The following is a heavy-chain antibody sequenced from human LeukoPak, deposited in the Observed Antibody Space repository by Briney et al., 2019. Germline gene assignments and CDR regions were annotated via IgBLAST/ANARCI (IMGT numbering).Heavy chain of an antibody. D-gene: IGHD6-19*01. CDR3: TRDGSGWSSDY. V-gene: IGHV3-33*01. Sequence: GRSLRLSCAASGFTFREYGFHWVRQAPGKGLEWVAVMWNDGITGKYADSVRGRFSVSRDNSKNTVYLQMDSLRADDTSVYYCTRDGSGWSSDYWGQGTLVTVSS. J-gene: IGHJ4*02. CDR1: GFTFREYG. CDR2: MWNDGITG.